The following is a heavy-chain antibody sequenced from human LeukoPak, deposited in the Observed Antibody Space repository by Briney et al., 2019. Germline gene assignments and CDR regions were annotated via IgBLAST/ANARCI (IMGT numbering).Heavy chain of an antibody. V-gene: IGHV4-34*01. CDR1: GGSFSGYY. Sequence: SETLSLTCAVYGGSFSGYYWSWVRQPPGKGLEWIGEINHSGSTNYNPSLTSRGTISVETSKKQCSLRLRCVTAADAAVYYYAGGTGLSRESDYWGQGTLVTVSS. D-gene: IGHD1-14*01. CDR3: AGGTGLSRESDY. J-gene: IGHJ4*02. CDR2: INHSGST.